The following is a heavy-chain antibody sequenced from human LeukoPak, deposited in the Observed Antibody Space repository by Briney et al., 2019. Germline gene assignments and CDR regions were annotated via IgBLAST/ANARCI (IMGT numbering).Heavy chain of an antibody. CDR2: ISYDGSNK. V-gene: IGHV3-30*04. D-gene: IGHD5-24*01. CDR1: GFTFRSYA. Sequence: PGRSLRLSCAASGFTFRSYAMHRVRQAPGKGLEWVAVISYDGSNKYYADSVKGRFTISRDNSKNTLYLQMSSLRAEDTAVYYCARELTIRRTFDYWGQGTLVTVSS. J-gene: IGHJ4*02. CDR3: ARELTIRRTFDY.